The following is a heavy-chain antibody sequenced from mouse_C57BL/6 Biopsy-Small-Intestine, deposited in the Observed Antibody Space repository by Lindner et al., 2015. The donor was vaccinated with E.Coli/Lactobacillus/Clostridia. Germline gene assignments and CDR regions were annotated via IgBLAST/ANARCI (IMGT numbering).Heavy chain of an antibody. J-gene: IGHJ2*01. CDR3: ATGSTVVAYYFDY. Sequence: VQLQESGPELVKPGASVKISCKASGYSFTDYNVNWVKQSNGKSLEWIGVINPNYGTTSYNQKFKGKATLTVDQSSSTAYMQLNSLTSEDSAVYYCATGSTVVAYYFDYWGQGTTLTVSS. CDR1: GYSFTDYN. V-gene: IGHV1-39*01. CDR2: INPNYGTT. D-gene: IGHD1-1*01.